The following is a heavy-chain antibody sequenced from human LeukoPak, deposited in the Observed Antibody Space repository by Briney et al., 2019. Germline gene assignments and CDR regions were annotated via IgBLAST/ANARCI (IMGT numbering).Heavy chain of an antibody. Sequence: GGSLRLSCAASGFTFSSYAMHWVRQAPGKGLEWVAVISYDGSNKYYADSVKGRFTISRDNSKNTLYLQMNSLRAEDTAVYYCARGSDSSGYHYYFDYWGQGTLVTVSS. CDR3: ARGSDSSGYHYYFDY. CDR1: GFTFSSYA. J-gene: IGHJ4*02. CDR2: ISYDGSNK. V-gene: IGHV3-30-3*01. D-gene: IGHD3-22*01.